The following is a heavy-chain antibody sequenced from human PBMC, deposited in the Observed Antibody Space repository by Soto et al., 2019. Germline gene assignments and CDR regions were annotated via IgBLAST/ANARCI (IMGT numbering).Heavy chain of an antibody. V-gene: IGHV4-59*12. CDR1: GGSISSYY. CDR2: IYYSGST. J-gene: IGHJ5*02. D-gene: IGHD6-25*01. CDR3: ARSRRSASSRTFDP. Sequence: PSETLSLTCTVSGGSISSYYWSWIRQPPGKGLEWIGYIYYSGSTNYNPSLKSRVTISVDTSKNQFSLKLSSVTAADTAVYYCARSRRSASSRTFDPWGQGTLVTVSS.